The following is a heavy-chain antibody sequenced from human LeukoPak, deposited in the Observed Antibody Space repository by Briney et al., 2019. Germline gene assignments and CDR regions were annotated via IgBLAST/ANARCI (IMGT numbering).Heavy chain of an antibody. J-gene: IGHJ4*02. CDR3: ARSGGIPSNFDY. CDR2: IYYSGST. D-gene: IGHD3-16*01. CDR1: GGYISSYY. Sequence: SETLSLTCTVSGGYISSYYWSWIRQPPGKGLEWIGYIYYSGSTNYNPSLKSRVTISVDTSKNQFSLKLSSVTAADTAVYYCARSGGIPSNFDYWGQGTLVTVSS. V-gene: IGHV4-59*08.